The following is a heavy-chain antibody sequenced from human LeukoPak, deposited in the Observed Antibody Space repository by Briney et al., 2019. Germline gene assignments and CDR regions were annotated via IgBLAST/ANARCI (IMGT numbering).Heavy chain of an antibody. Sequence: KPSETLSLTCTVSGDSISSSSYYWGWIRQAPGKGLEWIGSIYYSGNTYYNPSLKSRVTISVDTSKKQLSLKLSSVTAADTAVYYCARRDYYDSSAYYYAYWGQGTLVRVSS. CDR1: GDSISSSSYY. D-gene: IGHD3-22*01. J-gene: IGHJ4*02. CDR2: IYYSGNT. V-gene: IGHV4-39*01. CDR3: ARRDYYDSSAYYYAY.